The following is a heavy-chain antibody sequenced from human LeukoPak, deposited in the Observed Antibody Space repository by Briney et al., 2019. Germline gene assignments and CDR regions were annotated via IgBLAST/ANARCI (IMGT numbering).Heavy chain of an antibody. CDR1: VLTFSDYY. CDR3: ARDGRGYSRYDLGFLSPLYFDY. D-gene: IGHD5-12*01. Sequence: GGTLRLFRAASVLTFSDYYMSWIRQAPGKGLEWVSYISSSGSTIYYADSVKDRFPISRDNYKHTLYLQMHSLRAEDRAVYDCARDGRGYSRYDLGFLSPLYFDYWGQGTLVTVSS. J-gene: IGHJ4*02. V-gene: IGHV3-11*04. CDR2: ISSSGSTI.